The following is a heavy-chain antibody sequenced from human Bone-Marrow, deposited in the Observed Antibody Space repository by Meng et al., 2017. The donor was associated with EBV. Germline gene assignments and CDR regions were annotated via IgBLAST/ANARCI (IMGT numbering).Heavy chain of an antibody. V-gene: IGHV1-46*01. CDR1: GYTFTSYY. J-gene: IGHJ1*01. CDR2: INPSGGST. Sequence: QGQRGQSGAEVKKPGASVKVSCKASGYTFTSYYMHWVRQAPGQGLEWMGIINPSGGSTSYAQKFQGRVTMTRDTSTSTVYMELSSLRSEDTAVYYCASGVEMATIGAEYFQHWGQGTLVTVSS. CDR3: ASGVEMATIGAEYFQH. D-gene: IGHD5-24*01.